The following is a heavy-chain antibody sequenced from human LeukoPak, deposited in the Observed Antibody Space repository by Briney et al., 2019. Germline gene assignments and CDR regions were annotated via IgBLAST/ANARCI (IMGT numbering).Heavy chain of an antibody. CDR2: IYTSGTT. D-gene: IGHD1-7*01. V-gene: IGHV4-4*07. CDR3: ARGIGTTNFDY. Sequence: SETLSLTCTVSGDSTNGYYWSWIRQPAGEGLEWIGRIYTSGTTNYNPSLKSRVTMSVDTSKTQFSLRLNSVTAADTAVYYCARGIGTTNFDYWGQGALATVSS. J-gene: IGHJ4*02. CDR1: GDSTNGYY.